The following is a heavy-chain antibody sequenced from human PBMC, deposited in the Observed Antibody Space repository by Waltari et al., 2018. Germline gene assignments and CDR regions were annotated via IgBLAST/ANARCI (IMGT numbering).Heavy chain of an antibody. Sequence: QVQLVQSGADMKKPGASTKLSCKASGYTFTKFAIHWLRQAPGQRLEWMGWINTGNGNTRYSKNFQGRVSIVMDTSASTVYMDLVRLTSEDTAVYYCARDHVEVAIGNWFDAWGQGALVTVSS. CDR1: GYTFTKFA. CDR2: INTGNGNT. J-gene: IGHJ5*02. V-gene: IGHV1-3*04. CDR3: ARDHVEVAIGNWFDA. D-gene: IGHD6-19*01.